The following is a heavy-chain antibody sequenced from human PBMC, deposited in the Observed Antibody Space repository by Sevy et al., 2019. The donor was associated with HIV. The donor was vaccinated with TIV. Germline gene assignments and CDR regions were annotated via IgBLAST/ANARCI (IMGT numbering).Heavy chain of an antibody. CDR3: ALERLSSDVAEDFQN. CDR2: VSYDGSNT. CDR1: GFTFRSFS. D-gene: IGHD1-1*01. Sequence: GGSLRLSCAASGFTFRSFSMHWVRQAPGKWLEWVTTVSYDGSNTYYADSVKGRFAVFRDNSRNLLNLQMNNLRPEDTAVYYCALERLSSDVAEDFQNWGQGTPVTVSS. V-gene: IGHV3-30*09. J-gene: IGHJ1*01.